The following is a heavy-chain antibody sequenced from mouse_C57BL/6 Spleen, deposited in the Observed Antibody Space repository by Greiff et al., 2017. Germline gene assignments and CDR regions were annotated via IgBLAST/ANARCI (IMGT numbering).Heavy chain of an antibody. V-gene: IGHV1-55*01. CDR2: IYPGSGST. J-gene: IGHJ4*01. Sequence: QVQLQQPGAELVKPGASVKMSCKASGYTFTSYWITWVKQRPGQGLAWIGDIYPGSGSTNYNEKFKSKATLTVDTSSSTAYMQLSSLTSEDSAVYYCARYGYGSSHAMDYWGQGTSVTVSS. CDR1: GYTFTSYW. D-gene: IGHD1-1*01. CDR3: ARYGYGSSHAMDY.